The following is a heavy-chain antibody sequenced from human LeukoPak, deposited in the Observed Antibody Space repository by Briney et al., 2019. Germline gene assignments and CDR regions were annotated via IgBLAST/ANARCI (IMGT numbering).Heavy chain of an antibody. CDR2: INHSGST. J-gene: IGHJ4*02. CDR1: GGSISSGGYS. V-gene: IGHV4-30-2*01. D-gene: IGHD1-26*01. CDR3: ATDRYSGSY. Sequence: ASETLSLTCAVSGGSISSGGYSWSWIRQPPGKGLEWIGEINHSGSTNYNPSLKSRVTISVDTSKNQFSLKLSSVTAADTAVYYCATDRYSGSYWGQGTLVTVSS.